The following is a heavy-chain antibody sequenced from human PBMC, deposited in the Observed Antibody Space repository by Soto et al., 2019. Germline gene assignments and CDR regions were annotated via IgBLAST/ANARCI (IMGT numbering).Heavy chain of an antibody. D-gene: IGHD6-19*01. Sequence: SVKVSCKASGGTFSSYAISWVRQAPGQGLEWMGGIIPIFGTANYAQKFQGRVTITAEESTSTAYMELSSLRSEDTAVYYCVAVAGTLKDFDYWGQGTMVTVSS. CDR2: IIPIFGTA. J-gene: IGHJ4*02. CDR1: GGTFSSYA. CDR3: VAVAGTLKDFDY. V-gene: IGHV1-69*13.